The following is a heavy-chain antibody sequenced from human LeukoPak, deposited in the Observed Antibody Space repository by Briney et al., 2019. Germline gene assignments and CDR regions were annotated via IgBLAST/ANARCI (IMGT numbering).Heavy chain of an antibody. Sequence: GESLKISCKGSGYSFTSYWIGWVRQMPGKGLEWMGIIYPGDSDTRYSPSFQGQVTISADKSISTAYLQWSSLKASDTAMYYCARTYNYDSSGYSPQFDYWGQGTLVTVSS. D-gene: IGHD3-22*01. CDR1: GYSFTSYW. CDR2: IYPGDSDT. CDR3: ARTYNYDSSGYSPQFDY. J-gene: IGHJ4*02. V-gene: IGHV5-51*01.